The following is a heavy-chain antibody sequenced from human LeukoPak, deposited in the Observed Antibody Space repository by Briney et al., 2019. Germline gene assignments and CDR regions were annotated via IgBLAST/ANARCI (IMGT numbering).Heavy chain of an antibody. J-gene: IGHJ6*02. CDR1: GFTFSGSP. D-gene: IGHD3-9*01. CDR2: IRTKADNYAT. CDR3: TRLSSPNYDILTGQGGPYYYYGLDV. Sequence: PGGSLRLSCAASGFTFSGSPIHWVRQASGKGLEWVGRIRTKADNYATAYAESVKGRFTISRDDSKNTAYLQMNSLKTEDTAVYYCTRLSSPNYDILTGQGGPYYYYGLDVWGQGTTVTVSS. V-gene: IGHV3-73*01.